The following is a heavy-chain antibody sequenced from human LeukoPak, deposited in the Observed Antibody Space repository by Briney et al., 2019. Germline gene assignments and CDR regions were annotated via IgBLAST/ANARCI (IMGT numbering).Heavy chain of an antibody. CDR1: GDSISSSSYF. J-gene: IGHJ4*02. CDR2: IYYSGST. CDR3: ARHRGQWRTDY. D-gene: IGHD6-19*01. V-gene: IGHV4-39*01. Sequence: SETLSLTCTVSGDSISSSSYFWGWIRQPPGKGLEWIGSIYYSGSTYYNPSLKSRVTISVDTSKNQFSLKLSSVTAADTAVYYCARHRGQWRTDYWGQGTLVTVSS.